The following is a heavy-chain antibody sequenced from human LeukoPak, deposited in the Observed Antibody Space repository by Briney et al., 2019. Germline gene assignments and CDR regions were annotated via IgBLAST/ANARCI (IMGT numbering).Heavy chain of an antibody. CDR3: ARVFGDYVWGSYRYKDY. CDR1: GFTFSSYG. V-gene: IGHV3-21*01. J-gene: IGHJ4*02. D-gene: IGHD3-16*02. CDR2: ISGSGGST. Sequence: GRSLRLSCAASGFTFSSYGMHWVRQAPGKGLEWVSAISGSGGSTYYADSVKGRFTISRDNAKNSLYLQMNSLRAEDTAVYYCARVFGDYVWGSYRYKDYWGQGTLVTVSS.